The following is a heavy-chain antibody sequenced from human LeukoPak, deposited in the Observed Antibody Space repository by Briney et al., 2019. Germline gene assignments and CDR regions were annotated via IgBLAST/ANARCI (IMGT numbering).Heavy chain of an antibody. CDR3: ARSPHLHCSGGSCYSDYYYYMDV. J-gene: IGHJ6*03. D-gene: IGHD2-15*01. CDR2: INPSGGST. Sequence: GASVKVSCKASGYTFTSYYMHWVRQAPGQGLEWMGIINPSGGSTSYAQKFQGRVTMTRDTSTSTVYMELSSLRSEDTAVHYCARSPHLHCSGGSCYSDYYYYMDVWGKGTTVTVSS. CDR1: GYTFTSYY. V-gene: IGHV1-46*03.